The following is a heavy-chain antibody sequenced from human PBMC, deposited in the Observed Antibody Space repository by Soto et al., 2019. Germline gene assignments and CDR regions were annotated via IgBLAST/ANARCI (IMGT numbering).Heavy chain of an antibody. CDR3: ARNNRKEGARHFDY. D-gene: IGHD1-1*01. CDR1: GYTFTGYY. V-gene: IGHV1-2*04. CDR2: INPNSGGT. Sequence: ASVKFSCKASGYTFTGYYMHWVRQAPGQGLEWMGWINPNSGGTNYAQKFQGWVTMTRDTSISTAYMELSRLRSDDTAVYYCARNNRKEGARHFDYWGQGTLVTVSS. J-gene: IGHJ4*02.